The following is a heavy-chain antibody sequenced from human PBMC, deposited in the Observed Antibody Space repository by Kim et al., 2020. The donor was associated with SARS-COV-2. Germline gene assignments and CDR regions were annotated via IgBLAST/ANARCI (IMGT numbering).Heavy chain of an antibody. V-gene: IGHV3-53*01. Sequence: GGSLRLSCAASGFTVSDKYMSWVRQAPGKGLEWVSVIYAGGNTYYADPVKGRFTISRDNSKNTLYLQMNSLGAEDTAVYYCARGVDAHNYFDYWGQGILVTVSS. D-gene: IGHD2-15*01. J-gene: IGHJ4*02. CDR3: ARGVDAHNYFDY. CDR1: GFTVSDKY. CDR2: IYAGGNT.